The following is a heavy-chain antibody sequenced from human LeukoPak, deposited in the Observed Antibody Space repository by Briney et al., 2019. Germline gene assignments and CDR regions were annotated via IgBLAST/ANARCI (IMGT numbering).Heavy chain of an antibody. V-gene: IGHV3-30*18. J-gene: IGHJ4*02. Sequence: PGGSLRLSCAASGFTFSSYGMHWVRQAPGKGLEWVAVISYDGSNKYYADSVKGRFTISRDNSKYTLYLQMNSLRAEDTAVYYCAKDSDTHFDYWGQGTLVTVSS. CDR3: AKDSDTHFDY. D-gene: IGHD2-2*02. CDR1: GFTFSSYG. CDR2: ISYDGSNK.